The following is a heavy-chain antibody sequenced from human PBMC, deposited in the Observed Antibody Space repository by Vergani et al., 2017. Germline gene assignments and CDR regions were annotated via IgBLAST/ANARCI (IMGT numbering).Heavy chain of an antibody. D-gene: IGHD4-17*01. Sequence: EVQLAQSGSEVKKPGATMKISCQVSGYTFTDHYMHWVKQAPGKGLEWMGLVDPEDGETIYAEKFKRRVTIAADTSTDTAHLELSSLRSEDTAVYYCATPQTVTTGGMEVWGQGATVIVSS. CDR2: VDPEDGET. CDR1: GYTFTDHY. J-gene: IGHJ6*02. V-gene: IGHV1-69-2*01. CDR3: ATPQTVTTGGMEV.